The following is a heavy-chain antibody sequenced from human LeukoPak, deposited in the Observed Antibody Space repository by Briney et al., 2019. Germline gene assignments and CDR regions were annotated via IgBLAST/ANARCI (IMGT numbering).Heavy chain of an antibody. CDR3: ALRSGYNHFEY. V-gene: IGHV3-23*01. CDR1: EFVFSSYA. Sequence: PGGSLRLSCAASEFVFSSYAMNWVRQAPGKGLEWVSCIGASGSSTYYADSVKGRFTISRDNSKNTLYLQMSSLRAEDTAVYYCALRSGYNHFEYWGQGTLVTVSS. J-gene: IGHJ4*02. CDR2: IGASGSST. D-gene: IGHD3-22*01.